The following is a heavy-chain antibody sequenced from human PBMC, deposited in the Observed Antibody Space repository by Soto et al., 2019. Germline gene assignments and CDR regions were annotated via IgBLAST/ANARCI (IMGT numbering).Heavy chain of an antibody. CDR1: GFTFSRYW. V-gene: IGHV3-23*01. Sequence: PGGSLRLSCGASGFTFSRYWMSWVRQAPGKGLEWVSSISGSGGNTNYADSVKGRFTVSRDNSKRTLSLQMNSLTEEDTAIYYCAKGLRRLLRTQYYYGLDVWGRGTTVTVSS. D-gene: IGHD3-16*01. J-gene: IGHJ6*02. CDR2: ISGSGGNT. CDR3: AKGLRRLLRTQYYYGLDV.